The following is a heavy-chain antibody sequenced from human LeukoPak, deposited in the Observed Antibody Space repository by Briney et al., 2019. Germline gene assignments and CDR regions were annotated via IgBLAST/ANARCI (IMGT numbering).Heavy chain of an antibody. CDR1: GHTFTSYY. D-gene: IGHD3-10*01. CDR2: INPSGGST. Sequence: ASVKVSCKASGHTFTSYYMHWVRQAPGQGLEWMGIINPSGGSTSYAQKFQGRVTMTRDTSTSTVYVELSSLRSEDTAVYYCARGAPGHYYGSGSYLLNWGQGTLVTVSS. V-gene: IGHV1-46*01. J-gene: IGHJ4*02. CDR3: ARGAPGHYYGSGSYLLN.